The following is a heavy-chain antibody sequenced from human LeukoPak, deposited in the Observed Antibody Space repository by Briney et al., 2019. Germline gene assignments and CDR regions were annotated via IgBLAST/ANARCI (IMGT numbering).Heavy chain of an antibody. D-gene: IGHD3-10*01. CDR3: AKIVGYGSEYYYYYMDV. V-gene: IGHV4-4*07. CDR2: IYTSGST. Sequence: SETLSLTCTVSGGSISSYYWSWIRQPAGKGLEWIGRIYTSGSTNYNPSLKSRVTISIDQSKNQFSLRLSSVTAADTAVYYCAKIVGYGSEYYYYYMDVWGKGTTVTVSS. J-gene: IGHJ6*03. CDR1: GGSISSYY.